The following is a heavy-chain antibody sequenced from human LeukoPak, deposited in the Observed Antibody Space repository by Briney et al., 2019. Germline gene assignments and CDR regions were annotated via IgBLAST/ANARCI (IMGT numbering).Heavy chain of an antibody. D-gene: IGHD1-26*01. CDR3: AKDGGSPEY. CDR1: GFTFSSYA. Sequence: GGSLRLSCAASGFTFSSYAMHWVPQAPGKGLEYVSAISSNGDSTYYADSVKGRFTISRDNSKKMVYLQMNSLRAEDTAVYYCAKDGGSPEYWGQGTLVTVSS. J-gene: IGHJ4*02. CDR2: ISSNGDST. V-gene: IGHV3-64*04.